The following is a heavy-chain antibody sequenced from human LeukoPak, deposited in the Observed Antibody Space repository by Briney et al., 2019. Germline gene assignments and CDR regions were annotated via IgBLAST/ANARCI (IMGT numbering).Heavy chain of an antibody. CDR2: ICGSGGST. D-gene: IGHD3-22*01. J-gene: IGHJ4*02. CDR1: GFTFSSYA. Sequence: GGSLRLSCAASGFTFSSYAMSWVRQAPGKGLEWVSAICGSGGSTYYADSVKGRFTISRDNSKNTLYLQMNSLRAEDTAVYYCAKDPDSSGYRLLFDYWGQGTLVTVSS. V-gene: IGHV3-23*01. CDR3: AKDPDSSGYRLLFDY.